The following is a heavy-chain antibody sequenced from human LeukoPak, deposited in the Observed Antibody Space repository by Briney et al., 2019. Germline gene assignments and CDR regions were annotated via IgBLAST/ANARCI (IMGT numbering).Heavy chain of an antibody. Sequence: SETLSVTCTVSGGSISSYYWSWIRQPPGKGLEWIGYIYYSGSTNYNPSLKSRVTISVDTSKNQFSLKLSSVTAADTAVYYCARHRAGIAVAGWGKGTLVTVSS. CDR1: GGSISSYY. V-gene: IGHV4-59*01. CDR2: IYYSGST. CDR3: ARHRAGIAVAG. D-gene: IGHD6-19*01. J-gene: IGHJ4*02.